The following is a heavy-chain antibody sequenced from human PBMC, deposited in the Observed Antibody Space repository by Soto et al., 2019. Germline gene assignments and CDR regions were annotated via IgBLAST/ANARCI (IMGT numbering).Heavy chain of an antibody. Sequence: GSLRLSGAASGFTFSSYAMSWVRQAPGKGLEWVSAISGSGGSTYYADSVKGRFTISGDNSKNTLYLQMNSLRAEDTAVYYCAKDREWELLMGFDYWGQGTLVTVSS. D-gene: IGHD1-26*01. V-gene: IGHV3-23*01. J-gene: IGHJ4*02. CDR1: GFTFSSYA. CDR2: ISGSGGST. CDR3: AKDREWELLMGFDY.